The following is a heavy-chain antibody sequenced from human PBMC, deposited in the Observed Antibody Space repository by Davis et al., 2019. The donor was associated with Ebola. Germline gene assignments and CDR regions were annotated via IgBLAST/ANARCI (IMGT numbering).Heavy chain of an antibody. CDR1: GGTFSSNV. CDR3: ARGSGFWNGYFMAYFDF. Sequence: SVKVSCKASGGTFSSNVISWVRQAPGQGLEWVGGILPILRAKDYAQKFQGRVTITADESTRTVYMELSRLRSDDTAVYYCARGSGFWNGYFMAYFDFWGQGALVTVSS. D-gene: IGHD3-3*01. V-gene: IGHV1-69*13. J-gene: IGHJ4*02. CDR2: ILPILRAK.